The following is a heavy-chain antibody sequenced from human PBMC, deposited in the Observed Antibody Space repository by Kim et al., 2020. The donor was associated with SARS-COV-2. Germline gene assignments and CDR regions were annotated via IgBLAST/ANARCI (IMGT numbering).Heavy chain of an antibody. Sequence: GGSLRLSCAASGFTFSDYYMSWIRQAPGKGLEWVSYISSSGSTIYYADSVKGRFTISRDNAKNSLYLQMNSLRAEDTAVYYCARDPPIQAYYFDYWGQGTLVTVSS. CDR1: GFTFSDYY. V-gene: IGHV3-11*04. J-gene: IGHJ4*02. CDR2: ISSSGSTI. CDR3: ARDPPIQAYYFDY.